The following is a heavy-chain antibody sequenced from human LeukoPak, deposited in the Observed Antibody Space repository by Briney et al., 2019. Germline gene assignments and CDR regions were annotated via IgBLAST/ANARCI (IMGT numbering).Heavy chain of an antibody. Sequence: PWGSLRLSCAASGFTFSNYAMSWVRQAPGKGLEWVSGISGGGDNTYFADSVKGRFTISRDNSKNTLYLQVNSLRAEDTAVYYCAREMATILSSIDFWGQGTLVTVSS. CDR2: ISGGGDNT. CDR1: GFTFSNYA. CDR3: AREMATILSSIDF. V-gene: IGHV3-23*01. D-gene: IGHD5-24*01. J-gene: IGHJ4*02.